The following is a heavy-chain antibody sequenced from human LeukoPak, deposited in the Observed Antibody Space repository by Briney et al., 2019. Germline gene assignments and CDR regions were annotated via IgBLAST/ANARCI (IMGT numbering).Heavy chain of an antibody. V-gene: IGHV4-39*01. J-gene: IGHJ5*02. CDR1: GDSISSSSYY. CDR2: IYYSGST. Sequence: SETLSLTCTVSGDSISSSSYYWGWIRQPPGKGLEWIGSIYYSGSTYYNPSLKSRVTISVDTSKNQFSLKLSSVTAADTAVYYCARHPVIWPQYPSWGQGTLVTVSS. CDR3: ARHPVIWPQYPS. D-gene: IGHD5-24*01.